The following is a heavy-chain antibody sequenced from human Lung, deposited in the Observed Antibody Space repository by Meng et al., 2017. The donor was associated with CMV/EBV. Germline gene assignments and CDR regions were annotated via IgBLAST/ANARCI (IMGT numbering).Heavy chain of an antibody. CDR1: GDTFSRYA. Sequence: SVXVSCKASGDTFSRYAISWVRQAPGQGLEWMGGIIPFFDTTNYAQKFQGRVTITTDESTSTAYMELSSLRSEDTAVYYCARDRTGDCSSTSCYNYYYYYGMDVWGQGTTVTVSS. J-gene: IGHJ6*02. D-gene: IGHD2-2*02. CDR2: IIPFFDTT. V-gene: IGHV1-69*05. CDR3: ARDRTGDCSSTSCYNYYYYYGMDV.